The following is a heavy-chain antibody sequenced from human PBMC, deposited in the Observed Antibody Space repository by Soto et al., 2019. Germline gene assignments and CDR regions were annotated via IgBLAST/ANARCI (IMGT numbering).Heavy chain of an antibody. Sequence: SETLSLTCTVSGGSITSSSYYWGWIRQPPGKGLEWIGGIYYSGRSYYNPSLKSRVTMSVDTSKNQFSLTLNAVTAADAAVYYCARQRTTVVTQAYFDHWGQGTLVTVSS. D-gene: IGHD4-17*01. J-gene: IGHJ4*02. CDR2: IYYSGRS. CDR1: GGSITSSSYY. V-gene: IGHV4-39*01. CDR3: ARQRTTVVTQAYFDH.